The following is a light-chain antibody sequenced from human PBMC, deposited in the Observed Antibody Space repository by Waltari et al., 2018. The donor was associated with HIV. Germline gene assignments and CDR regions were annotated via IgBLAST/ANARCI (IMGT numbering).Light chain of an antibody. CDR3: QQFNSYPFT. CDR2: DAS. Sequence: ATQLTDSPPSLSDSVGDTVTHPCRASQAINSALAWYQQKPGKAPKVLMYDASSLESGVPSRFSGSGSGTGFTLTISGLQPEDFATYYCQQFNSYPFTFGGGTKVEIK. J-gene: IGKJ4*01. CDR1: QAINSA. V-gene: IGKV1-13*02.